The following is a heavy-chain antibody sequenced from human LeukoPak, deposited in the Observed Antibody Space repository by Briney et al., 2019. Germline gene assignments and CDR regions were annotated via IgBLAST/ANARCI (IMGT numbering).Heavy chain of an antibody. V-gene: IGHV4-59*01. Sequence: PSEALSLTCTVSGGSIMYYYWSWIRQSPGRALEWLGYIYYNGSTNYNPSLKSRLTISVHTSKTQFPLKGTSVTAADSAVYYCARKGGLFDYWGQGTLVTVSS. D-gene: IGHD2-15*01. CDR3: ARKGGLFDY. CDR2: IYYNGST. CDR1: GGSIMYYY. J-gene: IGHJ4*02.